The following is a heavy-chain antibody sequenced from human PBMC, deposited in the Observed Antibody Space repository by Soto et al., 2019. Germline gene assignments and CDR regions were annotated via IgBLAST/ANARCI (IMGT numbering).Heavy chain of an antibody. V-gene: IGHV4-31*03. CDR1: GGSISSGGYY. J-gene: IGHJ6*02. CDR3: ARDQSSSWYYYYYGMDV. D-gene: IGHD6-13*01. Sequence: PSETLSLTCTVSGGSISSGGYYWSWIRQHPGKGLEWIGYIYYSGSTYYNPSLKSRVTISVDTSKNQFSLKLSSVTAADTAVYYCARDQSSSWYYYYYGMDVWGQGTTITVSS. CDR2: IYYSGST.